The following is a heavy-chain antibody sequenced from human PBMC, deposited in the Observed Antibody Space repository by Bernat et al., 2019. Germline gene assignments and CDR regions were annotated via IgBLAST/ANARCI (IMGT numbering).Heavy chain of an antibody. CDR3: AGYSGWPKYYFDY. CDR2: IYYSGST. J-gene: IGHJ4*02. CDR1: GGSISSYY. D-gene: IGHD6-19*01. Sequence: QVQLQESGPGLVKPSETLSLTCTVSGGSISSYYWSWIRQPPGKGLEWIGYIYYSGSTNYNHSLKSRVTISVDTSKNQFSLKLSSVTAADTAVYYCAGYSGWPKYYFDYWGQGTLVTVSS. V-gene: IGHV4-59*01.